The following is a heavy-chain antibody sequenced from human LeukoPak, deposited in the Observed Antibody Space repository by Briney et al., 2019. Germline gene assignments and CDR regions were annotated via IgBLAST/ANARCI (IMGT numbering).Heavy chain of an antibody. Sequence: ASVKVSCKASGYTFTSYDINWVRQATGQGLEWMGWMNPNSGNTGYAQKFQGRVTITRNTSISTAYMELSSLRSEDTAVYYCARRYHYDFWSGYEFWGQGTLVTVSS. D-gene: IGHD3-3*01. CDR3: ARRYHYDFWSGYEF. J-gene: IGHJ4*02. CDR1: GYTFTSYD. CDR2: MNPNSGNT. V-gene: IGHV1-8*03.